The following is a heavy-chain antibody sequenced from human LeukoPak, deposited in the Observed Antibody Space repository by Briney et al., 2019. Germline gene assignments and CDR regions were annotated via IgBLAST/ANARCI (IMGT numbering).Heavy chain of an antibody. CDR1: GVSISSYY. CDR3: ARRHITMVRGVIIDGPDY. Sequence: PSETLSLTCTVSGVSISSYYWSWIRQPPGKGLEWIGYIYYSGSTNYNPSLKSRVTISVDTSKNQFSLKLSSVTAADTAVYYCARRHITMVRGVIIDGPDYWGQGTLVTVSS. D-gene: IGHD3-10*01. CDR2: IYYSGST. V-gene: IGHV4-59*08. J-gene: IGHJ4*02.